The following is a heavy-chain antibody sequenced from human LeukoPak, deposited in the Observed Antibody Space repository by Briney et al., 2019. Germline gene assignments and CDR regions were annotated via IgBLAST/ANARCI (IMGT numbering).Heavy chain of an antibody. CDR2: IYPSGTT. CDR3: ARQRPMIFGVPGGHYMDV. Sequence: PSETLSLTCTVSGGSISSNYWSWIRQPPGKGLECIGYIYPSGTTNYSPSLKSRVTISVDTSKNQFSLKLSSVTAADTAVYYCARQRPMIFGVPGGHYMDVWGKGTTVTVSS. V-gene: IGHV4-4*09. J-gene: IGHJ6*03. CDR1: GGSISSNY. D-gene: IGHD3/OR15-3a*01.